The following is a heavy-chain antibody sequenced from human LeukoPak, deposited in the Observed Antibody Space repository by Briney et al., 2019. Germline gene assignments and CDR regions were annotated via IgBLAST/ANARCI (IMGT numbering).Heavy chain of an antibody. CDR3: ARRGYDSSGYRDAFDI. CDR2: IYPGDSDT. CDR1: DYIFTNYW. D-gene: IGHD3-22*01. Sequence: GESLKISRYGSDYIFTNYWIAWVRQIPGKGLEWMGIIYPGDSDTTYSPSFQGQVTISADKSISTAYLQWSRLKASDTAMYYCARRGYDSSGYRDAFDIWGQGTMVTVSS. V-gene: IGHV5-51*01. J-gene: IGHJ3*02.